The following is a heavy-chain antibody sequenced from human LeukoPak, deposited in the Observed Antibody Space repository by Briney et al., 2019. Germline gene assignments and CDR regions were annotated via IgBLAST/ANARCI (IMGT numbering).Heavy chain of an antibody. Sequence: GGSLRLSCAASGFTFSSYSMNWVRQAPGKGLEWVSSISSSSSYIYYADSVKGRFTISRDNAKNSLYLQMNSLRAEDTAVYYCARKTAAVHAFDIWGQGTMVTVSS. V-gene: IGHV3-21*01. J-gene: IGHJ3*02. D-gene: IGHD6-13*01. CDR1: GFTFSSYS. CDR2: ISSSSSYI. CDR3: ARKTAAVHAFDI.